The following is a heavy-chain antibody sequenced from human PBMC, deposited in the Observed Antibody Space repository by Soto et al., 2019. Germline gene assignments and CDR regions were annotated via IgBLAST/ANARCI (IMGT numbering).Heavy chain of an antibody. J-gene: IGHJ4*02. CDR2: ISSSSSYI. Sequence: EVQLVESGGGLVKPGGSLRLSCAASGFTFSSYSMNWVRQAPGKGLEWVSSISSSSSYIYYADSVKGRFTISRDNAKNSLYLQMNSLRAEDTAVYYCAKKLSNGDKRTDSGFDYWGQGTLVTVSS. D-gene: IGHD4-17*01. CDR3: AKKLSNGDKRTDSGFDY. CDR1: GFTFSSYS. V-gene: IGHV3-21*01.